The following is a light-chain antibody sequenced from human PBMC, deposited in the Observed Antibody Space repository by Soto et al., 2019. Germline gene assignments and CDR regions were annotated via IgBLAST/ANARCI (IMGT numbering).Light chain of an antibody. CDR2: KAS. Sequence: DIQMTQAPSTLSASVGDRVTITCRANQGISSWLAWYQQKPGKAPKLLIYKASSLESGVPSRFSGSGSGTEFTLTISSLQPDDVATYYCQQGNNYPWTFGQGTRVEIK. J-gene: IGKJ1*01. CDR3: QQGNNYPWT. V-gene: IGKV1-5*03. CDR1: QGISSW.